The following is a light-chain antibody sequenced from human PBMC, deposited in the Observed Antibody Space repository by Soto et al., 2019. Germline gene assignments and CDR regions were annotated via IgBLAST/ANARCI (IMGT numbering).Light chain of an antibody. J-gene: IGKJ2*01. CDR1: QSVNNY. V-gene: IGKV3-11*01. CDR3: QHCSTWPVMYT. Sequence: EIVLTQSPATLSLSPGERATLSCRASQSVNNYLAWYQHKPGQAPRLLIYDASNRAAGIPARFSGRGSGTQFTLTISSLEPEDSAVYYCQHCSTWPVMYTFGPGTKLEI. CDR2: DAS.